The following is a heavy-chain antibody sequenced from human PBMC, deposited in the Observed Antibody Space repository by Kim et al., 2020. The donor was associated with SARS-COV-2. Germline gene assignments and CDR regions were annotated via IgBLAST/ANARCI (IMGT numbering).Heavy chain of an antibody. Sequence: TSDNPSPTVRVTVSVDTSKKQFSLRLSSVTAADAAVYYCARHLRNWYFDLWGRGTLVTVSS. CDR2: T. J-gene: IGHJ2*01. V-gene: IGHV4-39*01. CDR3: ARHLRNWYFDL.